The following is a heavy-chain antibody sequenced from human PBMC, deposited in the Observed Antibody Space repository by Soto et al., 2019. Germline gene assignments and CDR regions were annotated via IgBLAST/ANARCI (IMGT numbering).Heavy chain of an antibody. CDR1: GFTFSSYG. Sequence: PGGSLRLSCAASGFTFSSYGMHWVRQAPGKGLEWVAVIWYDGSNKYYADSVKGRFTISRDNSKNTLYLQMNSLRAEDTAVYYCARDHLATGFLGYFDYWGQGTMVTVYS. V-gene: IGHV3-33*01. CDR3: ARDHLATGFLGYFDY. CDR2: IWYDGSNK. D-gene: IGHD6-13*01. J-gene: IGHJ4*02.